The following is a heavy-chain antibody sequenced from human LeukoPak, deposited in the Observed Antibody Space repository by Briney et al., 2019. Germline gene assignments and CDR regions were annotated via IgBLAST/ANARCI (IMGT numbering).Heavy chain of an antibody. CDR1: GGSISSSSYY. CDR3: AREEGPVAMTAFDI. J-gene: IGHJ3*02. D-gene: IGHD5-18*01. V-gene: IGHV4-39*07. CDR2: IYYSGST. Sequence: SETLSLTCTVSGGSISSSSYYWGWIRQPPGRGLEWIGSIYYSGSTYYNPSLKSRVTISVDTSKNQFSLKLSSVTAADTAVYYCAREEGPVAMTAFDIWGQGTMVTVSS.